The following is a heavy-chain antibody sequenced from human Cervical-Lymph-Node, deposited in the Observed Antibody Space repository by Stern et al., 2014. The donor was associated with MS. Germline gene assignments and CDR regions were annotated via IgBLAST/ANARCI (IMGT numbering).Heavy chain of an antibody. CDR1: GGTFRTHP. Sequence: VQLGESGAEVKKPGSSVKVSCKASGGTFRTHPITWVRQAPGQGLEWMGGIIPFLNTANYAQKFQGRITITADKSTGTTYMEISSLRSDDTAVYYCASSLVASGHWGQGTLVIVS. CDR3: ASSLVASGH. D-gene: IGHD2-8*02. J-gene: IGHJ4*02. CDR2: IIPFLNTA. V-gene: IGHV1-69*06.